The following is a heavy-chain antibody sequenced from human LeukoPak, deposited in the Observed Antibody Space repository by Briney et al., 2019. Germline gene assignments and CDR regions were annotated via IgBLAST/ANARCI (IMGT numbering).Heavy chain of an antibody. J-gene: IGHJ4*02. Sequence: ASVKVSCKASGYTFSSCDINWVRQATGQGLEWMGWMNPNSGNTGYAQKFQGRVTMTRDMSTSTVYMELSSLRSGDTAVYYCARAEDVDTAMVTWGQGTLVTVSS. CDR2: MNPNSGNT. V-gene: IGHV1-8*02. CDR3: ARAEDVDTAMVT. D-gene: IGHD5-18*01. CDR1: GYTFSSCD.